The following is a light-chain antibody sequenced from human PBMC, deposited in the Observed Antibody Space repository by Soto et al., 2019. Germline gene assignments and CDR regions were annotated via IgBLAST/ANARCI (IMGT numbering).Light chain of an antibody. J-gene: IGKJ1*01. V-gene: IGKV3-20*01. CDR3: LQYGRSPKT. CDR1: QSVISNY. CDR2: GVS. Sequence: EIVLTQPPGTLSLSPGERATLSCRASQSVISNYLAWYQQKPGLAPRLLIYGVSIRATGIPDRFSGSGSGTDFTLTISRMETEDFAAYYCLQYGRSPKTFGQGTKVDIK.